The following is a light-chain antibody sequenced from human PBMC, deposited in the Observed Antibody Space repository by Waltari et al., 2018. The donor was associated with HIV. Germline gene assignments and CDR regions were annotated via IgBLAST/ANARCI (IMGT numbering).Light chain of an antibody. Sequence: DIQMTQSPSSLSASVGDRVTITCRATQRISNYLNWYQQRQGKATKLLISVASSLQSGVPSRFSGIGSGTDFTLTISSLQPEDFATYYCQQSHSTPLTFGPGTRVDIK. CDR1: QRISNY. J-gene: IGKJ3*01. CDR2: VAS. V-gene: IGKV1-39*01. CDR3: QQSHSTPLT.